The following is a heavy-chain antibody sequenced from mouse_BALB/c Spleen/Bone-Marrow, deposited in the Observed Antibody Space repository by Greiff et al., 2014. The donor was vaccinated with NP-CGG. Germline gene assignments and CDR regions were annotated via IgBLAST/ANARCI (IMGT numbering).Heavy chain of an antibody. CDR3: LLGGYAMDY. Sequence: VQLQQSGPELVKPGASVKISCKASDYTFTDYYINWVKQKPGQGLEWIGWIYPGNGYSKYNEKFKGKATLTVDTSSSTASMQLSSLTSEDTAVYFCLLGGYAMDYWGQGTSVTVSS. CDR1: DYTFTDYY. V-gene: IGHV1-84*02. CDR2: IYPGNGYS. D-gene: IGHD1-1*02. J-gene: IGHJ4*01.